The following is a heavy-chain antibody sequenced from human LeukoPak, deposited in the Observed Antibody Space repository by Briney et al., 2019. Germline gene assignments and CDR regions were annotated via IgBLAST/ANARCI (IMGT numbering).Heavy chain of an antibody. CDR2: IYYSGST. J-gene: IGHJ5*02. CDR3: ARVLTIFGVVDWFDP. CDR1: GGSISSYY. V-gene: IGHV4-59*01. D-gene: IGHD3-3*01. Sequence: SETLSLTCTVSGGSISSYYWSWIRQPPGKGLESIGYIYYSGSTNYNPSLKSRVTISVDTSKNQFSLKLSSVTAADTAVYYCARVLTIFGVVDWFDPWGQGTLVTVSS.